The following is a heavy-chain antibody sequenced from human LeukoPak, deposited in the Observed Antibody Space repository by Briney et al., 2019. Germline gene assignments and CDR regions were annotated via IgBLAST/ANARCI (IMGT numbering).Heavy chain of an antibody. J-gene: IGHJ4*02. CDR2: IYTSGST. V-gene: IGHV4-4*07. D-gene: IGHD3-9*01. Sequence: SETLSLTCTVSGGSIISYYWSWIRQPAGKGLEWIGRIYTSGSTNYNPSLKSRVTISVDTSKNQFSLKLSSVTAADTAVYYCARGPIFSRRYFDWLLLRRYSFDYWGQGTLVTVSS. CDR1: GGSIISYY. CDR3: ARGPIFSRRYFDWLLLRRYSFDY.